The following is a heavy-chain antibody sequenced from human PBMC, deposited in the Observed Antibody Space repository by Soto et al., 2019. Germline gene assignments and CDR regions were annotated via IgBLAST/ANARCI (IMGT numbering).Heavy chain of an antibody. D-gene: IGHD2-8*01. V-gene: IGHV3-53*02. Sequence: EVQLVETGGGLIQPGGSLRLSCAASGFSVGSNYMTWVRQSPGKGLEWVSLIYSNGDPDYADSVKGRFSISSDNFKNTLYLQMNTLRAEDTAVYHCARKSDSSPVPEADGVWGRGTLVTLSS. CDR1: GFSVGSNY. J-gene: IGHJ4*02. CDR3: ARKSDSSPVPEADGV. CDR2: IYSNGDP.